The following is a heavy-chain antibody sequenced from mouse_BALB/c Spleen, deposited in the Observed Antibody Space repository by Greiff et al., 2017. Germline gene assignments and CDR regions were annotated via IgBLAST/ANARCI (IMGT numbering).Heavy chain of an antibody. CDR3: ARNWDEAMDY. CDR2: ISSGSSTI. D-gene: IGHD4-1*01. Sequence: DVQLQESGGGLVQPGGSRKLSCAASGFTFSSFGMHWVRQAPEKGLEWVAYISSGSSTIYYADTVKGRFTISRDNPKNTLFLQMTSLRSEDTAMYYCARNWDEAMDYWGQGTSVTVSS. CDR1: GFTFSSFG. V-gene: IGHV5-17*02. J-gene: IGHJ4*01.